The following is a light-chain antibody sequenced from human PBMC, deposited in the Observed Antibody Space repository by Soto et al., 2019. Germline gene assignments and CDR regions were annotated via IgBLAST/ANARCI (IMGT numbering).Light chain of an antibody. Sequence: EVVLTQSPATLSLSPGERATLSCRASQSVGSQLAWYQQKPGRAPRLLINDASNRATGIPARFSGSGSGTDFTLTISSLEPEDFAVYYCQQRSSWPLTFGGGTKVEIK. CDR2: DAS. CDR1: QSVGSQ. V-gene: IGKV3-11*01. J-gene: IGKJ4*01. CDR3: QQRSSWPLT.